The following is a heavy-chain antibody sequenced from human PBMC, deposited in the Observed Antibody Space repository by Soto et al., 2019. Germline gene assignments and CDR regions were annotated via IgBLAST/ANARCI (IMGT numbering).Heavy chain of an antibody. J-gene: IGHJ4*02. V-gene: IGHV1-3*01. CDR2: VNAGNGET. D-gene: IGHD2-2*01. CDR3: ARDCGRPDCHAAVPNFDC. CDR1: GYTFTRYA. Sequence: QVQLVQSGAEVKKPGASVRVSCEASGYTFTRYAIHWVRQAPGQRLEWMGWVNAGNGETYYSEKFQGRVTITRGTPSTPAYLELSSLRSEATAVYYCARDCGRPDCHAAVPNFDCWGQGTLVTVSS.